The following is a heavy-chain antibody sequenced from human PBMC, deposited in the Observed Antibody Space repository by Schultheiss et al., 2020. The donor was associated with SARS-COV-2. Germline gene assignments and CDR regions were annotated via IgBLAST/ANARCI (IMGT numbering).Heavy chain of an antibody. J-gene: IGHJ6*02. CDR3: ARGSQRARDYYGMDV. CDR2: IYYSGST. Sequence: SETLSLTCTVSGGSVSSGSYYWSWIRQPPGKGLEWIGYIYYSGSTNYNPSLKSRVTMSVDTSKNQFSLKLSSVTAADTAVYYCARGSQRARDYYGMDVWGQGTTVTVSS. V-gene: IGHV4-61*01. D-gene: IGHD5-24*01. CDR1: GGSVSSGSYY.